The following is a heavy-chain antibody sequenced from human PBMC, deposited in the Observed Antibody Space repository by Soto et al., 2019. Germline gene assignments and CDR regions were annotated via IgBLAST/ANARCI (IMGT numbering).Heavy chain of an antibody. D-gene: IGHD3-16*01. CDR2: ISGSGGRT. CDR1: GFPFISYA. J-gene: IGHJ3*02. V-gene: IGHV3-23*01. Sequence: PGWALSLSCVSSGFPFISYAMSWVRQTPGKGLEWVSGISGSGGRTYYADSVRGRFTISRDNSNNTLSLQMHILRVEDTAVYFCAKGGYYSLFDIWGQGTMVTVS. CDR3: AKGGYYSLFDI.